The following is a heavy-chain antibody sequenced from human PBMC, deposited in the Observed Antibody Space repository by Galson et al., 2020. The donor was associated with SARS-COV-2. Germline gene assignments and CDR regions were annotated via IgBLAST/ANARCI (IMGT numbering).Heavy chain of an antibody. CDR2: IDWDDDK. V-gene: IGHV2-70*01. Sequence: SGPTLVTPTQTLTLTCTFTGFSLSTSGMCVSWIRQPPGKALEWLALIDWDDDKYYSTSLKTRLTISKDTSKNQVVLTMTNMDPVDTATYYCARIRYDILTGYHYGMDVWGQGTTVTVSS. D-gene: IGHD3-9*01. CDR1: GFSLSTSGMC. J-gene: IGHJ6*02. CDR3: ARIRYDILTGYHYGMDV.